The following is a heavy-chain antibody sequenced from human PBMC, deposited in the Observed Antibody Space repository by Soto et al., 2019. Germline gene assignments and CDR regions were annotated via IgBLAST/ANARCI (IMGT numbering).Heavy chain of an antibody. Sequence: XPVKGSCKTPGYTFTGYYLNWVRQAPGRGLEWVGWINPKTGDTNNAQKFQCRVTMTTDTSISTGYMELSGLKSDDTAVYYCVTGDHLVRWGQGTRVTVPS. CDR3: VTGDHLVR. D-gene: IGHD6-6*01. CDR2: INPKTGDT. J-gene: IGHJ4*02. CDR1: GYTFTGYY. V-gene: IGHV1-2*02.